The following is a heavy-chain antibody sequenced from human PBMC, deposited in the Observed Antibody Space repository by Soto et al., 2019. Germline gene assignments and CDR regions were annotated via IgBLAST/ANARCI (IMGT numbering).Heavy chain of an antibody. CDR3: ARSSHKESWFDP. CDR2: IYSSGGT. Sequence: PSETLSLTCTVSGGAVSNFYLNWTRQPAGKGLEWIGRIYSSGGTNYNPSLRSRVTMSVDTSKNQFSLKLNSVTAADTAVYYCARSSHKESWFDPWGQGTLVTVSS. J-gene: IGHJ5*02. CDR1: GGAVSNFY. D-gene: IGHD2-15*01. V-gene: IGHV4-4*07.